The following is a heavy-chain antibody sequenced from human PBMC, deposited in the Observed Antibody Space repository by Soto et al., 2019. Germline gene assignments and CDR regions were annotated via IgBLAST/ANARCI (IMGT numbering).Heavy chain of an antibody. D-gene: IGHD2-15*01. Sequence: EVQLLESEGGLVQPGGSLRLSCAASGFTFSNYAMTWVRQAPGKGLEWVSTISGRGATYYADSVKGRFTISRDNSKNTLYMQMYSLTAEDTAVYYCAKDRAGVVAATTFDYWGQGTLVTVSS. CDR1: GFTFSNYA. J-gene: IGHJ4*02. CDR3: AKDRAGVVAATTFDY. V-gene: IGHV3-23*01. CDR2: ISGRGAT.